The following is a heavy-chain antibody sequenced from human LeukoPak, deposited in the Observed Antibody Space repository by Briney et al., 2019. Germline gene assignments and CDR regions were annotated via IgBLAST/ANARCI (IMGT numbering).Heavy chain of an antibody. D-gene: IGHD3-10*01. CDR1: GFTFSSYA. Sequence: GGSLRLSCAASGFTFSSYAMSWVRQAPGKGLEGVSAISGSGGSTYYADSVKGRFTISRDNYKNTLYLQMKSLRAEDTAVYYCAKDHVTMVRSDFDYWGQGTLVTVSS. V-gene: IGHV3-23*01. CDR2: ISGSGGST. CDR3: AKDHVTMVRSDFDY. J-gene: IGHJ4*02.